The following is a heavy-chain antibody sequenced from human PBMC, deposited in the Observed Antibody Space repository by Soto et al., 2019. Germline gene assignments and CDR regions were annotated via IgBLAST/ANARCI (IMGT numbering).Heavy chain of an antibody. J-gene: IGHJ3*02. CDR3: ARTSYVRGSYRSDDAFDI. CDR2: ISAYNGNT. V-gene: IGHV1-18*01. CDR1: GYTFTSYG. Sequence: ASVKVSCKASGYTFTSYGISWVRQAPGQGLEWMGWISAYNGNTNYAQKLQGRVTMTTDRSTSTAYMELRSLRSDDTAVYYCARTSYVRGSYRSDDAFDIWGQGTMVTVSS. D-gene: IGHD3-16*02.